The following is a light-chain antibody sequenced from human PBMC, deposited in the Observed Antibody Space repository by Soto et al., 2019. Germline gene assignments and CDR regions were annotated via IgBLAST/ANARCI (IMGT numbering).Light chain of an antibody. CDR1: QSISNN. V-gene: IGKV1-39*01. CDR3: QQSYSSPLT. CDR2: AAS. J-gene: IGKJ4*01. Sequence: DIQMTQSPSSLSASVGDRVTVTCRASQSISNNLNWYQKKQGKAPTLLIFAASTLQTGVPSRFSGSGFGIDFSLPISSLQLEDFATYYCQQSYSSPLTFGGGTKVDVK.